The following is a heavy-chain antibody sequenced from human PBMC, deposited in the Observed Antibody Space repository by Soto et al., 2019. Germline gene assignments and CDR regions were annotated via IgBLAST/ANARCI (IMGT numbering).Heavy chain of an antibody. CDR1: GFSFNKYA. V-gene: IGHV3-23*01. CDR3: AKDDVAGDGLWLVSD. J-gene: IGHJ4*02. Sequence: DVQLLESGGGLVQPGGSLRLSCVASGFSFNKYAVIWVRQAPGKGQEWVSGITGSGNTIEYTASVKGRFTISRDNSKNTVYLQMDGLRAEDTAMYYCAKDDVAGDGLWLVSDWGQGIPVTVS. CDR2: ITGSGNTI. D-gene: IGHD2-21*02.